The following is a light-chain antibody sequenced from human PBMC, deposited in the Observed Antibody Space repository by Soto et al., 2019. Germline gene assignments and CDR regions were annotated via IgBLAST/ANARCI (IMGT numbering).Light chain of an antibody. CDR1: ESVSNN. V-gene: IGKV3-15*01. CDR3: QQYNDWPPIT. J-gene: IGKJ5*01. CDR2: YAS. Sequence: EIVMTQSPGTLSVSPGERATLSCRASESVSNNLAWYQQKPGHAPRLLIYYASTRATGIPDRFSGSGSGTEFTLTITSLQSEDFALYYCQQYNDWPPITFGQGTRLEIK.